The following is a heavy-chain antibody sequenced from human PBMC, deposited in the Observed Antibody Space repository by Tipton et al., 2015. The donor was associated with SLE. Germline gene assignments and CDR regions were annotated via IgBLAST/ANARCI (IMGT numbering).Heavy chain of an antibody. D-gene: IGHD3-16*01. CDR2: IYHGGST. CDR1: GDSISSSLYS. V-gene: IGHV4-30-2*01. CDR3: ARETRGKYGGNWVDP. Sequence: TLSLTCAVSGDSISSSLYSWSWIRQPPGKGLEWIGNIYHGGSTYNPALKSRLTMSLDRSTSHLSLTLNSVSAADTAVYYCARETRGKYGGNWVDPWGQGTLVTVSS. J-gene: IGHJ5*02.